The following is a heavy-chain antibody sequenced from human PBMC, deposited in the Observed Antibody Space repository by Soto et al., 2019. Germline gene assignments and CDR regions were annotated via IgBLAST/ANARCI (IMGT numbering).Heavy chain of an antibody. CDR3: STDYCGGDCYSDYYGMDV. CDR1: GYTLTELS. CDR2: FDPEDGET. D-gene: IGHD2-21*02. J-gene: IGHJ6*02. V-gene: IGHV1-24*01. Sequence: ASVKVSCKVSGYTLTELSMHWVRQAPGKGLEWMGGFDPEDGETIYAQKFQGRVTMTEDTSTDTAYMELSSLRSEDTAGYYCSTDYCGGDCYSDYYGMDVWGRGTTVTVSS.